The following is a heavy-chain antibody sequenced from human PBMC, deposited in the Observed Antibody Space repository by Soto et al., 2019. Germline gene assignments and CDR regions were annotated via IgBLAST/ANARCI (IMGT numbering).Heavy chain of an antibody. CDR2: ISGSGGST. J-gene: IGHJ6*02. D-gene: IGHD6-19*01. V-gene: IGHV3-23*01. CDR3: AKYSSGWDYYGMDV. CDR1: GFTYSGYA. Sequence: GWSVRLSGAAAGFTYSGYAMSWVRQAPRKGLEWDSAISGSGGSTYYADSVKGRFTISRDNSKNTLYLQMNSLRAEDTAVYYCAKYSSGWDYYGMDVWGQGTTVTVSS.